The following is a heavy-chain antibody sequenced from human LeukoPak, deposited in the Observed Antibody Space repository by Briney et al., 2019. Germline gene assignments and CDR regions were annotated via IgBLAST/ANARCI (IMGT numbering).Heavy chain of an antibody. CDR1: GGSVSSGSYY. V-gene: IGHV4-61*01. D-gene: IGHD3-10*01. CDR2: IYYSGST. J-gene: IGHJ4*02. CDR3: ARDPNGSGSYYNC. Sequence: SETLSLTSTVSGGSVSSGSYYWSWIRQPLGKGLEWIGYIYYSGSTNYNPSLKSRVTISVDTSKNQFSLKLSSVTAADTAVYYCARDPNGSGSYYNCWGQGTLVTVSS.